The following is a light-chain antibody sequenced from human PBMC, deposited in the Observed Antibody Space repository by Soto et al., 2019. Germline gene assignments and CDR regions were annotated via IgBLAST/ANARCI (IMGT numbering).Light chain of an antibody. CDR3: QQYGKSPLA. Sequence: IVLTQSPGTLSLSPGARASVSCRASQSVSSDYLAWYQQKPGQAPRLLIYGASSRATGIPDRFSGSGSGTDFALTINRLEPDDFAVYYCQQYGKSPLAFGQGTKVDI. CDR1: QSVSSDY. V-gene: IGKV3-20*01. CDR2: GAS. J-gene: IGKJ1*01.